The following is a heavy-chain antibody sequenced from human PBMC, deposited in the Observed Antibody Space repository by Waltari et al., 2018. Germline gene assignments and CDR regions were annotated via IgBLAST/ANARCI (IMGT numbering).Heavy chain of an antibody. D-gene: IGHD6-6*01. CDR1: GYTFTSYD. CDR3: ARVARKQLVPLNY. CDR2: MNPNSGNT. Sequence: QVQLVQSGAEVKKPGASVKVSCQATGYTFTSYDINWVRQATGQGLEGMGWMNPNSGNTGYAQKFQGRVTMTRNTSISTAYMELSSLRSEDTAVYYCARVARKQLVPLNYWGQGTLVTVSS. J-gene: IGHJ4*02. V-gene: IGHV1-8*01.